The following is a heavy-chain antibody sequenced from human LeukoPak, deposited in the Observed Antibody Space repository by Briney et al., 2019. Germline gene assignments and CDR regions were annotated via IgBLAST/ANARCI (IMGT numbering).Heavy chain of an antibody. D-gene: IGHD3-16*01. V-gene: IGHV4-59*08. CDR1: GGSFSGYY. CDR3: ARHVWRDPPSWFDP. CDR2: IYYSGST. J-gene: IGHJ5*02. Sequence: SETLSLTCAVYGGSFSGYYWSWIRQPPGKGLEWIGYIYYSGSTNYNPSLKSRVTISVDTSKNQFSLKLSSVTAADTAVYYCARHVWRDPPSWFDPWGQGTLVTVSS.